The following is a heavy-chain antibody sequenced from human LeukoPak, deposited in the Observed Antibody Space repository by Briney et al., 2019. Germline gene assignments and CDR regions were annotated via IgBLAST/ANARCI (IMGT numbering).Heavy chain of an antibody. CDR1: GGSISSHY. D-gene: IGHD3-22*01. Sequence: PSETLSLTCTVSGGSISSHYWSWIRQPPGKGLEWIGYIYYSGSTNYNPSLKSRVTISVDTSKNQFSLKLSSVTAADTAVYYCARDYCDMYAFDIWGQGTMVTVSS. V-gene: IGHV4-59*11. CDR3: ARDYCDMYAFDI. CDR2: IYYSGST. J-gene: IGHJ3*02.